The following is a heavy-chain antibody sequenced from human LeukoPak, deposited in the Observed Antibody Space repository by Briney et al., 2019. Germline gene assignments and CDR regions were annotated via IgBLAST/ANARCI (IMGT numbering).Heavy chain of an antibody. D-gene: IGHD2-15*01. V-gene: IGHV1-69*05. J-gene: IGHJ4*02. Sequence: PVASVKVSCKASGGTFSNYAVSWVRQAPGQGLEWMGGIIPIFGTANYAQKLQGRVTMTTDTSTSTAYMELRSLRSDDTAVYYCARDFGIGSGPAGFDYWGQGTLVTVSS. CDR3: ARDFGIGSGPAGFDY. CDR2: IIPIFGTA. CDR1: GGTFSNYA.